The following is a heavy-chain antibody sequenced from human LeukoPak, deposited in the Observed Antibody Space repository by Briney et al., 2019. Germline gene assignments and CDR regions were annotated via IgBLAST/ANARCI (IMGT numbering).Heavy chain of an antibody. D-gene: IGHD1-26*01. V-gene: IGHV4-4*07. J-gene: IGHJ3*02. CDR3: ARDKGMGATEGAFDI. Sequence: PSETLSLTCTVSGGSIISYYWSWIRQPAGKGLEWIGRIYTSGSTNYNPSLKSRVTMSVDTSKNQFSLKLSSVTAADTAVYYCARDKGMGATEGAFDIWGQGTMVTVSS. CDR1: GGSIISYY. CDR2: IYTSGST.